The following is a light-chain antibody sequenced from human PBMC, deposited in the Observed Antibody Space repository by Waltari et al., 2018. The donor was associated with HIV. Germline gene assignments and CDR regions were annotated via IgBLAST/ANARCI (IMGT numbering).Light chain of an antibody. J-gene: IGKJ5*01. CDR2: ATS. V-gene: IGKV1D-16*01. CDR1: QDVGGW. Sequence: DIQMTQSPSSLAASVGDRVTITCRASQDVGGWLAWFQQTPEKAPRSLIYATSTLHSGVPSRFSGSGSGTDFTLTISSLQPEDFGTYYCQQYTSYPNTFGQGTRLEIK. CDR3: QQYTSYPNT.